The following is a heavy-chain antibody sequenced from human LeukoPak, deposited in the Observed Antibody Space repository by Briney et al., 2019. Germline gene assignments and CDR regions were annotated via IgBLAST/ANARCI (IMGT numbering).Heavy chain of an antibody. D-gene: IGHD2-15*01. CDR2: INHSGST. CDR1: GGSFSGYY. CDR3: ARRRDIVVVVAARNWFDP. Sequence: SETLSLTCAVYGGSFSGYYWSWIRQPPGKGLEWIGEINHSGSTNYNPSLKSRVTISVDTSKNQFSLKLSSVTAADTAVYYCARRRDIVVVVAARNWFDPWGQGTLVTVSS. V-gene: IGHV4-34*01. J-gene: IGHJ5*02.